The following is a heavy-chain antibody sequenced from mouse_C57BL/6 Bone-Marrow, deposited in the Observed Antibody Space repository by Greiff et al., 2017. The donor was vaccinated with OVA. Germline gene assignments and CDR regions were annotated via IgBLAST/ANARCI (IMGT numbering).Heavy chain of an antibody. D-gene: IGHD1-1*01. J-gene: IGHJ3*01. Sequence: DVKLVESGGGLVKPGGSLKLSCAASGFTFSSYTMSWVRQTPEKRLEWVATISGGGGNTYYPDSVKGRFTISRDNAKNTLYLQMSSLRSEDTALYYGASPYYYGSSPFADWGQGTLVTVSA. CDR2: ISGGGGNT. CDR1: GFTFSSYT. CDR3: ASPYYYGSSPFAD. V-gene: IGHV5-9*01.